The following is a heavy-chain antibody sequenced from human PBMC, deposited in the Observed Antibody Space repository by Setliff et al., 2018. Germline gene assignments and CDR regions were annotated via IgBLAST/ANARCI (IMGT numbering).Heavy chain of an antibody. CDR3: ARVGSKPQLGWFDP. CDR1: GFTFSTYW. J-gene: IGHJ5*02. D-gene: IGHD1-26*01. CDR2: ISTDGSSI. Sequence: GGSLRLSCVTSGFTFSTYWMHWVRQAPGQGLVWVARISTDGSSITYADSVKGRFTISSDNARNTLYLQMNSLTAEDTAVYYCARVGSKPQLGWFDPWGQGTLVTVSS. V-gene: IGHV3-74*03.